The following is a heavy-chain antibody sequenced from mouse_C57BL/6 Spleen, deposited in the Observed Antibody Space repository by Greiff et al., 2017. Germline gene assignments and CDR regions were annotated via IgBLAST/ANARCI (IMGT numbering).Heavy chain of an antibody. CDR3: ARDYGSSPWFAY. Sequence: VKLQQPGAELVRPGTSVKLSCKASGYTFTSYWMHWVKQRPGQGLEWIGVIAPSDSYTNYNQKFKGKATLTVDTSSSTAYMQLSSLTSEDSAVYYCARDYGSSPWFAYWGKGTLVTVSA. D-gene: IGHD1-1*01. V-gene: IGHV1-59*01. CDR2: IAPSDSYT. CDR1: GYTFTSYW. J-gene: IGHJ3*01.